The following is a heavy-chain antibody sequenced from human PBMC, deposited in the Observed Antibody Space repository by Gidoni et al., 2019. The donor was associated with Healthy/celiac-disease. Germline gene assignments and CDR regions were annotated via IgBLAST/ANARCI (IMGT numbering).Heavy chain of an antibody. D-gene: IGHD3-22*01. CDR2: IVPILGIA. Sequence: QVQLVQSGAEVKKPGAAVKVSCKASGGTCSSYAVSWVRQAPGQGLEWLGRIVPILGIATYAQKFQGRVTIPADKSTSTAYMELSSLRSEDTAVYYCARGNYYDSSGYYYEGWGQGTLVTVSS. CDR3: ARGNYYDSSGYYYEG. V-gene: IGHV1-69*09. CDR1: GGTCSSYA. J-gene: IGHJ4*02.